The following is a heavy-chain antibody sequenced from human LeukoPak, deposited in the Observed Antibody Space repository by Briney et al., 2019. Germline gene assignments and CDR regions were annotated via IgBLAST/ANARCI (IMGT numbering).Heavy chain of an antibody. V-gene: IGHV3-73*01. CDR2: IRSKANSYAT. CDR3: TRLGGDGYNSGYFDY. CDR1: GFTFSGSA. D-gene: IGHD5-24*01. Sequence: GGSLRLSXAASGFTFSGSAMHWVRQASGKGLEWVGRIRSKANSYATAYAASVKGRFTISRDDSKNTAYLQMNSLKTEDTAVYYCTRLGGDGYNSGYFDYWGQGTLVTVSS. J-gene: IGHJ4*03.